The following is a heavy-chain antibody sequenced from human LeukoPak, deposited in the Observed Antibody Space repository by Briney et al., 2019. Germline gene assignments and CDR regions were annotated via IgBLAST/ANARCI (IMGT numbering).Heavy chain of an antibody. CDR3: ARDEWNFDY. J-gene: IGHJ4*02. CDR1: GFTFSSYA. CDR2: ISYDGRNK. V-gene: IGHV3-30*04. D-gene: IGHD3-3*01. Sequence: PGGSLRLSCAASGFTFSSYAMHWVRQAPGKGLERVAVISYDGRNKYYADSVKGRFTISRDNSKYTLYLQMNSLRAEDTAVYYCARDEWNFDYWGQGTLVTVSS.